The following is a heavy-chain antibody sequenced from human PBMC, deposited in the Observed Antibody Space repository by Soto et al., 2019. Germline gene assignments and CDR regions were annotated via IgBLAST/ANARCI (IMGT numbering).Heavy chain of an antibody. Sequence: ASVKVSCKASGGTFSSYAISWVRQAPGQGLEWMGGIIPIFGTANYAQKFQGRVTITADESTSTAYMELSSLRSEDTAVYYCARGYYYYDSSGYYRYWGQGTLVTVSS. J-gene: IGHJ4*02. D-gene: IGHD3-22*01. CDR2: IIPIFGTA. CDR1: GGTFSSYA. V-gene: IGHV1-69*13. CDR3: ARGYYYYDSSGYYRY.